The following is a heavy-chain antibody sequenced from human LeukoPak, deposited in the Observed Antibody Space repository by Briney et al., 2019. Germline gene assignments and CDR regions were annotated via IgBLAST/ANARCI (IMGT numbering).Heavy chain of an antibody. CDR3: ARVLTITMIVGTDY. D-gene: IGHD3-22*01. J-gene: IGHJ4*02. V-gene: IGHV3-33*01. CDR2: IWYDGGNK. CDR1: GFTFSTYG. Sequence: GRSLRLSCAASGFTFSTYGMHWVRQAPGKGLEWVALIWYDGGNKYYADSVRGRFTISRDNSKNTLDLHMNSLRAEDTAVYYCARVLTITMIVGTDYWGQGTLVTVSS.